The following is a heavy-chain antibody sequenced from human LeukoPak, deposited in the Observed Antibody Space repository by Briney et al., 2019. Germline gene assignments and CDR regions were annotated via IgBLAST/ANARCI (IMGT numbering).Heavy chain of an antibody. CDR1: GFTFSSCW. Sequence: QPGGSLRLSCAASGFTFSSCWMSWVRQAPGKGLEWVANIKQDGSEKYYVDSVKGRFTISRDNAKNSLYLQMNNLRAEDTAVYYCARDLGPLGQGTLVTVSS. V-gene: IGHV3-7*01. J-gene: IGHJ5*02. D-gene: IGHD1-26*01. CDR3: ARDLGP. CDR2: IKQDGSEK.